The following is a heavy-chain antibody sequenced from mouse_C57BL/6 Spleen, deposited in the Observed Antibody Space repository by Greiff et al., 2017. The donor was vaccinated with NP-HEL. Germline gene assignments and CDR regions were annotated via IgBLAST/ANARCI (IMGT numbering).Heavy chain of an antibody. CDR1: GYTFTDYY. J-gene: IGHJ2*01. CDR2: IYPGSGNT. V-gene: IGHV1-76*01. CDR3: AREGRLRSPDY. Sequence: VKVVESGAELVRPGASVKLSCKASGYTFTDYYINWVKQRPGQGLEWIARIYPGSGNTYYNEKFKGKATLTAEKSSSTAYMQLSSLTSEDAAVYFCAREGRLRSPDYWGQGTTLTVSS. D-gene: IGHD2-4*01.